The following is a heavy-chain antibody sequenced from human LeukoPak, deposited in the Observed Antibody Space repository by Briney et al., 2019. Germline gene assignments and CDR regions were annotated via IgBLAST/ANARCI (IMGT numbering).Heavy chain of an antibody. CDR3: ARDVYVLRFLEWPTVSTHFDY. Sequence: PSETLSLTCTVSGYSISTGYYWDWIRQPPGKGLEWIGEINHSGSTNYNPSLKSRVTISVDTSKNQFSLKLSSVTAADTAVYYCARDVYVLRFLEWPTVSTHFDYWGQGTLVTVSS. D-gene: IGHD3-3*01. CDR2: INHSGST. CDR1: GYSISTGYY. V-gene: IGHV4-38-2*02. J-gene: IGHJ4*02.